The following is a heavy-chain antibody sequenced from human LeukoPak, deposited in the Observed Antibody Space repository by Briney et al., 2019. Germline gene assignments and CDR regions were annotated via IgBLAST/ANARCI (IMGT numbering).Heavy chain of an antibody. V-gene: IGHV1-69*04. D-gene: IGHD2-15*01. CDR3: ARSSGGSFTAGY. CDR2: IIPILGIA. Sequence: ASVKVSCKASGGTFSSYAISWVRQAPGQGLEWMGRIIPILGIANYAQKLQGRVTITADKSTSTAYMELSSLRSEDTAVYYCARSSGGSFTAGYWGQGTLVTVSS. CDR1: GGTFSSYA. J-gene: IGHJ4*02.